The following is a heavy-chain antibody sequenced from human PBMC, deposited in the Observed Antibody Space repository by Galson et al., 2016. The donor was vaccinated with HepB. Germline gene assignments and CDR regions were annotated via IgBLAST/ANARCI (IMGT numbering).Heavy chain of an antibody. CDR2: IHHSGST. J-gene: IGHJ6*02. CDR1: GGSFSGYN. CDR3: ARPRSGPVGGNYYMDV. V-gene: IGHV4-34*01. Sequence: ETLSLTCAVYGGSFSGYNWTWIRQPPGKGLEWIGEIHHSGSTNYNPSLKRRVTISVDTSKNQVSLSRRSVTAADTAVYYCARPRSGPVGGNYYMDVWGQGTTVTISS. D-gene: IGHD6-19*01.